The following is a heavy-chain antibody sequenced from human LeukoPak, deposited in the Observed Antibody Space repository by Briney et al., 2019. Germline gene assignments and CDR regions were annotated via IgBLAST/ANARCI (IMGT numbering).Heavy chain of an antibody. J-gene: IGHJ6*02. D-gene: IGHD3-22*01. CDR3: ARDNLYYDSSGYDHYYYGMDV. V-gene: IGHV1-2*06. CDR2: INPNSGGT. Sequence: ASVKVSCKASGYTFTGYYMHWVRQAPGQGLEWMGRINPNSGGTNYAQKLQGRVTMTTDTSTSTAYMELRSLRSDDTAVYYCARDNLYYDSSGYDHYYYGMDVWGQGTTVTVSS. CDR1: GYTFTGYY.